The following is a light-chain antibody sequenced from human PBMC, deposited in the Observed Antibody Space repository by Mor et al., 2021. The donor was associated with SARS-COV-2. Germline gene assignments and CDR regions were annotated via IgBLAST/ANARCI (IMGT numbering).Light chain of an antibody. CDR3: QSYDSSLNGSWM. V-gene: IGLV1-40*01. Sequence: GYPVHWYQQLSGKAPKLLNSGDNNRPSGVPERFSASLAITGLQAEDEADYYCQSYDSSLNGSWMFGGGTKVTVL. CDR2: GDN. CDR1: GYP. J-gene: IGLJ3*02.